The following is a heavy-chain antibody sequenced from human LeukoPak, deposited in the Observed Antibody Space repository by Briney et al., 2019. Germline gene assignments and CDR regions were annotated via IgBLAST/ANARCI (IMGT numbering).Heavy chain of an antibody. CDR3: ARLYYYGSESYSDAFDI. J-gene: IGHJ3*02. CDR1: GGSFSGYY. CDR2: INHSGST. D-gene: IGHD3-10*01. Sequence: SETLSLTCAVYGGSFSGYYWSWIRQPPGKGLEWIGEINHSGSTNYNPSLKSRVTISVDTSKNQFSLKLSSVTAADTAVYYCARLYYYGSESYSDAFDIWGQGTMVTVSS. V-gene: IGHV4-34*01.